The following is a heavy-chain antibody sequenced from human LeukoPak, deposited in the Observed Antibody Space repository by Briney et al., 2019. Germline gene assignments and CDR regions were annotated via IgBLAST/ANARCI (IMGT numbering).Heavy chain of an antibody. V-gene: IGHV3-7*01. CDR2: IKEDGSEK. CDR3: AKDSMEEDYYDSSGFDY. Sequence: GGSLRLSCVASGFTFSSYSMNWVRQAPGKGLEWVANIKEDGSEKYYVDSVKGRFTISRDNSKNTLYLQMDSLRAEDTAVYYCAKDSMEEDYYDSSGFDYWGQGTLVTVSS. J-gene: IGHJ4*02. D-gene: IGHD3-22*01. CDR1: GFTFSSYS.